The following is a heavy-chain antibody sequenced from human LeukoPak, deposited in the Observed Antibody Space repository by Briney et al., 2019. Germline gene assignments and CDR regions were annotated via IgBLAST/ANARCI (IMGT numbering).Heavy chain of an antibody. J-gene: IGHJ3*02. Sequence: GGSLRLSCAASGFTFSSYAMHWVRQAPGKGLEWVAVISYDGSNKYYADSVKGRFTISRDNSKNTLYLQMNSLRAEDTAVYYCARAFTAMYDAFDIWGQGTMVTVSS. V-gene: IGHV3-30*04. CDR1: GFTFSSYA. CDR2: ISYDGSNK. CDR3: ARAFTAMYDAFDI. D-gene: IGHD5-18*01.